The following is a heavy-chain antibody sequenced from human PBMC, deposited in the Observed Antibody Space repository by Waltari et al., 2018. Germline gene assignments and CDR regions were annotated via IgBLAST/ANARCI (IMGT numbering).Heavy chain of an antibody. V-gene: IGHV4-38-2*01. D-gene: IGHD6-19*01. J-gene: IGHJ4*02. Sequence: QVQLQESGPGLVKPSETLSLTCAVSGYSISSGYYWGWIRQPPGKGLEWIGSIYHSGITYYNPTRKDPVTRAVDTSTSQFSLKLSSVTAADTAVYYCARRESSSGWHPFDYWGQGTLVTVSS. CDR2: IYHSGIT. CDR1: GYSISSGYY. CDR3: ARRESSSGWHPFDY.